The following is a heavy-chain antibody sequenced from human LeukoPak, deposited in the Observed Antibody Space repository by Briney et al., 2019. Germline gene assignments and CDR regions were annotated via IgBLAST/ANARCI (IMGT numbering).Heavy chain of an antibody. Sequence: SETLSLTCTVSGYSISSGYYWGWIRQPPGKGLEWIGSIYHSGSTYYNPSLKSRVTISVDTSKNQFSLKLSSVTAADTAVYYCAREGSDILTGYYKDYWGQGTLVTVSS. V-gene: IGHV4-38-2*02. D-gene: IGHD3-9*01. CDR3: AREGSDILTGYYKDY. CDR2: IYHSGST. CDR1: GYSISSGYY. J-gene: IGHJ4*02.